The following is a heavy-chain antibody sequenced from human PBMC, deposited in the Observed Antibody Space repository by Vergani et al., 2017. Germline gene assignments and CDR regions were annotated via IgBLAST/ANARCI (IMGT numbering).Heavy chain of an antibody. CDR2: IIPILGIA. D-gene: IGHD2-15*01. V-gene: IGHV1-69*04. J-gene: IGHJ6*02. CDR1: GGTFSSYA. CDR3: AIAIVVVAATFSYYYGMDV. Sequence: QVQLVQSGAEVKKPGSSVKVSCKASGGTFSSYAISWVRQAPGQGLEWMGRIIPILGIANYAQKFQGRVTITADKSTSTAYMELSILRSEDTAVYYCAIAIVVVAATFSYYYGMDVWGQGTTVTVSS.